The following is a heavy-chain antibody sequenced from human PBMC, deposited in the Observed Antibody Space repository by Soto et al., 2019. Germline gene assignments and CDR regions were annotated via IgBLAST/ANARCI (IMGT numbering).Heavy chain of an antibody. CDR1: GFTFSSYA. V-gene: IGHV3-30-3*01. CDR2: ISYDGSNK. D-gene: IGHD6-13*01. J-gene: IGHJ3*02. Sequence: QVQLVESGGGVVQPGRSLRLSCAASGFTFSSYAMHWVRQAPGKWLEWVAVISYDGSNKYYADSVKGRFTISRDNSKNTLYLQMNSLRAEDTAVYYCARANIAAAGTGAFDIWGQGTMVTVSS. CDR3: ARANIAAAGTGAFDI.